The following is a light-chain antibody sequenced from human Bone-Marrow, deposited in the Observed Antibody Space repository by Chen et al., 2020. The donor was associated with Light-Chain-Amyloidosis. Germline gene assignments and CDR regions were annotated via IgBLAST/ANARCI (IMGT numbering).Light chain of an antibody. V-gene: IGKV3-15*01. CDR3: QQYNHWPSAYT. J-gene: IGKJ2*01. Sequence: EIVMTQSPATLSVSPGESATLSCRASQRISSNLAWYQQKPGQAPRPLIYGASTRATDIPARFTGSWSGTEFTLTISSLQSEDLAVYYYQQYNHWPSAYTFGHGTKLEIK. CDR2: GAS. CDR1: QRISSN.